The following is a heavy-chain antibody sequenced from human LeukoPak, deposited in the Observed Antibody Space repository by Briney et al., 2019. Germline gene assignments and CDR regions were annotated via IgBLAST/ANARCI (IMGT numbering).Heavy chain of an antibody. Sequence: GGSLRLSCAASGFTFSSYAMSWVRQAPGKRLEWVSAISGGGGTTYYADSVKGRFTISRDNSKNTLFLQMNSLRAEDTAVYYCAKANIVVVVAANFDFWGQGTLVTVSS. J-gene: IGHJ4*02. V-gene: IGHV3-23*01. CDR3: AKANIVVVVAANFDF. CDR1: GFTFSSYA. D-gene: IGHD2-15*01. CDR2: ISGGGGTT.